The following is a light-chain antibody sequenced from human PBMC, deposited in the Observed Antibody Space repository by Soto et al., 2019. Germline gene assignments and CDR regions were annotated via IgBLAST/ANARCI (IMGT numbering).Light chain of an antibody. V-gene: IGKV3-15*01. CDR3: QQYISWPPT. Sequence: EIVMTQSPATLSVSPGERVTFSCRASQSVNNNSAWYQHKPGQSPRLLVSGASTRATAVPVRFSGSGSGTEFTLTISSLQPEDFALYFCQQYISWPPTFGQGTKVEIK. CDR1: QSVNNN. CDR2: GAS. J-gene: IGKJ1*01.